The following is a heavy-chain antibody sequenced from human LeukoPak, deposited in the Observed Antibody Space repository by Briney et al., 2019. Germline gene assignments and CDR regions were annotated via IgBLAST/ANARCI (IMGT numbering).Heavy chain of an antibody. J-gene: IGHJ4*02. CDR1: GGSISSYY. Sequence: PSETLSLTCTVSGGSISSYYWSWIRQPPGKGLEWIGYIYYSGSTNYNPSLKSRVTISVDTSKNQFSLKLSSVTAADTAVYYCARDPPSEYGSGSYSFDYWGQGTLVTVSS. D-gene: IGHD3-10*01. CDR3: ARDPPSEYGSGSYSFDY. V-gene: IGHV4-59*01. CDR2: IYYSGST.